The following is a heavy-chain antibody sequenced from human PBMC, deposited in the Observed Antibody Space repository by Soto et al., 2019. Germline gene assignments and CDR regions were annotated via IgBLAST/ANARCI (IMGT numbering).Heavy chain of an antibody. V-gene: IGHV4-59*01. Sequence: VQLQESGPGLAKPSETLSLTCTVSGGSISSFYWSWIRQPPGKGLEWIGNVFYSRSTIYNPSLKSRVTISVDTSKNQFSLKLSSVTAADTAVYYCAKEFCDPNGCYGRWLDPWGQGTLVTVSS. D-gene: IGHD2-15*01. CDR1: GGSISSFY. J-gene: IGHJ5*02. CDR3: AKEFCDPNGCYGRWLDP. CDR2: VFYSRST.